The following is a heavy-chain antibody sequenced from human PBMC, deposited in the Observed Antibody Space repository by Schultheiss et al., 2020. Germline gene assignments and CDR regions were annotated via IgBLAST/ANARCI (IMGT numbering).Heavy chain of an antibody. CDR3: AKDSSYGFDY. CDR2: IYYSGST. CDR1: GGSINSSPHY. J-gene: IGHJ4*02. D-gene: IGHD5-18*01. Sequence: SQTLSLTCAVSGGSINSSPHYWGWIRQPPGKGLEWIGTIYYSGSTYYNPSLKSRVTISVDTSKNQFSLKLSSVTAADTAVYYCAKDSSYGFDYWGQGTLVTVSS. V-gene: IGHV4-39*02.